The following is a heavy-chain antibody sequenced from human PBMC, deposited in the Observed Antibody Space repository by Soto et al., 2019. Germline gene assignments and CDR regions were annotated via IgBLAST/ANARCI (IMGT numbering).Heavy chain of an antibody. J-gene: IGHJ6*02. CDR2: ISYDGSNK. D-gene: IGHD1-26*01. V-gene: IGHV3-30*18. Sequence: ESGGGVVQPGRSLRLSCAASGFTFSSYGMHWVRQAPGKGLEWVAVISYDGSNKYYADSVKDRFTISRDNSKNTLYLQMNSLRAEDTAVYYCAKDVVVGATTGLGDYYYYYGMDVWGQGTTVTISS. CDR3: AKDVVVGATTGLGDYYYYYGMDV. CDR1: GFTFSSYG.